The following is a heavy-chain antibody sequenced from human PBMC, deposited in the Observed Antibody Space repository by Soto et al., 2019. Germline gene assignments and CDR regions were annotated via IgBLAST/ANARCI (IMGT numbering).Heavy chain of an antibody. CDR2: IYPGDSDT. J-gene: IGHJ6*02. Sequence: GESLNISCKGSRYSFTSYWIGLVRQMPGKGLEWMGIIYPGDSDTRYSPSFQGQVTISADKSISTAYLQWSSLKASDTAMYYCARLNSRWSGVGCYVMDFWGQGTTVIVSS. CDR1: RYSFTSYW. D-gene: IGHD4-4*01. V-gene: IGHV5-51*01. CDR3: ARLNSRWSGVGCYVMDF.